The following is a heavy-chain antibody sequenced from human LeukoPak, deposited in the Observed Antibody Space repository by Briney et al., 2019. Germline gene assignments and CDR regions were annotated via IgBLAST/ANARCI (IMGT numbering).Heavy chain of an antibody. Sequence: GASVKVSCKASGGTFSSYAISWVRQAPGQGLEWMGRIIPILGIANYAQKFQGRVTITADKSTSTAYMELSSLRSEDTAVYYCARERRSSTSCYKYYYYYGMDVWGQGTTVTVSS. D-gene: IGHD2-2*02. CDR2: IIPILGIA. J-gene: IGHJ6*02. V-gene: IGHV1-69*04. CDR1: GGTFSSYA. CDR3: ARERRSSTSCYKYYYYYGMDV.